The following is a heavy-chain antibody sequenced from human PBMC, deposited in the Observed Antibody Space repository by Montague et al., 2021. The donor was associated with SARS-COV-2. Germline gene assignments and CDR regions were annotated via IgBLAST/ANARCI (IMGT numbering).Heavy chain of an antibody. CDR3: ARDMAGGSYYYYGMDV. Sequence: KKKGSEKYYVDSVKGRFTISRDNAKNSLYLQMNSLRAEDTAVYYCARDMAGGSYYYYGMDVWGQGNTVTVS. J-gene: IGHJ6*02. V-gene: IGHV3-7*01. D-gene: IGHD1-26*01. CDR2: KKKGSEK.